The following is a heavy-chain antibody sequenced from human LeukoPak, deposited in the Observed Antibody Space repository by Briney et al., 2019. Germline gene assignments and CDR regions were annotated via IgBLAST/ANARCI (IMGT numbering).Heavy chain of an antibody. Sequence: ASVKVPCKASGYTFTSYGISWVRQAPGQGLEWMGWISAYNGNTNYAQKLQGRVTMTTDTSTSTAYMELRSLRSDDTAVYYCARVAYGGYVAYYYYGMDVWGQGTTVTVSS. CDR1: GYTFTSYG. J-gene: IGHJ6*02. D-gene: IGHD5-12*01. V-gene: IGHV1-18*01. CDR2: ISAYNGNT. CDR3: ARVAYGGYVAYYYYGMDV.